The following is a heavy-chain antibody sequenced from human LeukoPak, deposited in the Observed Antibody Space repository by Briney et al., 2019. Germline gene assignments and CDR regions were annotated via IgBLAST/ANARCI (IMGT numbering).Heavy chain of an antibody. CDR1: GFSLSTSGVG. D-gene: IGHD1-26*01. J-gene: IGHJ4*02. CDR2: IYWDDDK. CDR3: AHRRLGGRSLVGAATDTTDWGKRGFDY. V-gene: IGHV2-5*02. Sequence: SGPTLVKPTQTLTLTCTFSGFSLSTSGVGVGWIRQPPGKALEWLALIYWDDDKRYSPSLKSRLTITKDTSKNQVVLTMNNMDPVDTATYYCAHRRLGGRSLVGAATDTTDWGKRGFDYWGQGILVTVSS.